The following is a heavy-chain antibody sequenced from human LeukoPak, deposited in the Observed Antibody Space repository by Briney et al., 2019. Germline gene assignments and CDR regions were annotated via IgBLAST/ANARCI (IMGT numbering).Heavy chain of an antibody. Sequence: GGSLRLSCAASGFTFSSYGMHWVRQAPGKGLEWVAVISYDGSSKYYADSVKGRFTISRDNSKNTLYLQMNSLRAEDTAVHYCANQSLASGYSGYDFSYWGQGTLVTVSS. CDR1: GFTFSSYG. D-gene: IGHD5-12*01. V-gene: IGHV3-30*18. CDR3: ANQSLASGYSGYDFSY. CDR2: ISYDGSSK. J-gene: IGHJ4*02.